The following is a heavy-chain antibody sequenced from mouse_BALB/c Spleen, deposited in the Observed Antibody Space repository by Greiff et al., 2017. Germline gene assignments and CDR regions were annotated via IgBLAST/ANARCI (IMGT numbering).Heavy chain of an antibody. V-gene: IGHV14-3*02. CDR3: ARDGNYNWDFDV. CDR2: IDPANGNT. D-gene: IGHD2-1*01. J-gene: IGHJ1*01. Sequence: VQLQQSGAELVKPGASVKLSCTASGFNIKDTYMHWVKQRPEQGLEWIGRIDPANGNTKYDPKFQGKATITADTSSNTAYLQLSSLTSEDTAVYYCARDGNYNWDFDVWGAGTTVTVSS. CDR1: GFNIKDTY.